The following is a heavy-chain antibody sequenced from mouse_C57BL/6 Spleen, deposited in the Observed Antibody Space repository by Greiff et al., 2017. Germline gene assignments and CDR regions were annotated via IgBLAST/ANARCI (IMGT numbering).Heavy chain of an antibody. CDR1: GYSITSGYY. CDR2: ISYDGSN. D-gene: IGHD2-3*01. V-gene: IGHV3-6*01. CDR3: ARGDGWNAMDY. Sequence: VQLKESGPGLVKPSQSLSLTCSVTGYSITSGYYWNWIRQFPGNKLEWMGYISYDGSNNYNPSLKNRISITRDTSKNQFFLKLNSVTTEDTATYDCARGDGWNAMDYWGQGTSVTVSS. J-gene: IGHJ4*01.